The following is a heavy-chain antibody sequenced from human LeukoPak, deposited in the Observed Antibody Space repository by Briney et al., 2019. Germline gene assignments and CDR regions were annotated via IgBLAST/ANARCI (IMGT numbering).Heavy chain of an antibody. CDR2: IYYSGST. J-gene: IGHJ3*02. V-gene: IGHV4-59*01. D-gene: IGHD6-19*01. CDR1: GGSISSYY. Sequence: PSETLSLTCTVSGGSISSYYWSWIRQPPGKGLEWIGYIYYSGSTNYNPSLKSRVTISVDTSKNQFSLKLSSATAADTAVYYCARDLGNIAVARDAFDIWGQGTMVTVSS. CDR3: ARDLGNIAVARDAFDI.